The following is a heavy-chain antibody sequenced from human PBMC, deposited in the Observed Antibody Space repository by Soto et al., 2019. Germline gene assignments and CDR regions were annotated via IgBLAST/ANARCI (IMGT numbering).Heavy chain of an antibody. CDR1: GFIFSDQY. CDR3: ARDLGGAPYVDL. Sequence: EMQLEESGGRLVQPGGSLRLSCAASGFIFSDQYMDWVRQAPGKGLEWVGRIRKKINGYTTEYAAAAKSRFTISRDDSKHSLYLQMNSLKTEDTAVYYCARDLGGAPYVDLWGRGTLVTVSS. CDR2: IRKKINGYTT. J-gene: IGHJ2*01. V-gene: IGHV3-72*01. D-gene: IGHD3-16*01.